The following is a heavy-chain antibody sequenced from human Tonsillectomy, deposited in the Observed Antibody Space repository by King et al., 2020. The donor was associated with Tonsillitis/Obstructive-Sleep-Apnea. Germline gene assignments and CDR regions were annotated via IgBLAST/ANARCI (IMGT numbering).Heavy chain of an antibody. J-gene: IGHJ5*02. D-gene: IGHD2-2*01. CDR1: GGSFSGYY. Sequence: VQLPQWGAGLLKPSETLSLTCAVYGGSFSGYYWSWIRQPPGKGLEWIGEINHSGSTNYNPSLKSRVTISVDTSKNQFSLKLSSVTAADTAVYYCARAPGGAGIVVVPAAMAWFDPWGQGTLVTVSS. CDR3: ARAPGGAGIVVVPAAMAWFDP. V-gene: IGHV4-34*01. CDR2: INHSGST.